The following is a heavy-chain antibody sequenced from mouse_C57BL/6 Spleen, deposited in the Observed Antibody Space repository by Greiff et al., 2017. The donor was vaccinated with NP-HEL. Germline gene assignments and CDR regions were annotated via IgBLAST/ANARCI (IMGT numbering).Heavy chain of an antibody. CDR2: ISSGGSYT. CDR3: ARHGYGNYPYWYFDV. V-gene: IGHV5-6*01. Sequence: EVMLVESGGDLVKPGGSLKLSCAAPGFTFSSYGMSWVRQTPDKRLEWVATISSGGSYTYYPDSVKGRFTISRDNAKNTLYRQMSSLKSEDTAMYYCARHGYGNYPYWYFDVWGTGTTVTVSS. D-gene: IGHD2-10*02. J-gene: IGHJ1*03. CDR1: GFTFSSYG.